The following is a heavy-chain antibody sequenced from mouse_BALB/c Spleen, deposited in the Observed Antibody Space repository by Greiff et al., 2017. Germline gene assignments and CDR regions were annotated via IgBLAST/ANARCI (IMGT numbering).Heavy chain of an antibody. V-gene: IGHV1-5*01. CDR2: ICPGHSDT. CDR1: GYTFTSYW. Sequence: VQLQQSGTVLARPGASVKMSCKASGYTFTSYWMHWVKQRPGQGLEWIGAICPGHSDTSYNQKFKGKVKLTAVTSTITAYMELSSLTNEDSAVYYCTRGGYDVSLAYWGQGTLVTVSA. CDR3: TRGGYDVSLAY. D-gene: IGHD2-2*01. J-gene: IGHJ3*01.